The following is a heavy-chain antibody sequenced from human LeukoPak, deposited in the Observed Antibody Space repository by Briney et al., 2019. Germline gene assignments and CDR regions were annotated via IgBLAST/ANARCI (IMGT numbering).Heavy chain of an antibody. D-gene: IGHD6-13*01. Sequence: GGSLRLSCAASGFTVCSNYMSWVRQAPGKGLEWVSVIYSGGSTYYADSVKGRFTISRDNSKNTLYLQMNSLRAEDTALYYCASNRIAAAGNWFDPWGQGTLVTVSS. CDR1: GFTVCSNY. J-gene: IGHJ5*02. CDR2: IYSGGST. CDR3: ASNRIAAAGNWFDP. V-gene: IGHV3-66*01.